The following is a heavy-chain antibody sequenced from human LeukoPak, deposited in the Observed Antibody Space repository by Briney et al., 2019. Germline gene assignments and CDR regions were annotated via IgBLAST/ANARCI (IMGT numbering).Heavy chain of an antibody. D-gene: IGHD5-18*01. Sequence: SETLSLTCTVSGGSMSSYYWTWIRQPPGKGLEWIGYVYSSGSTNYNPSFKSRVIISVDTSKNQFSLKLSSVTAADTAVYYCAGRHTGTFEYWGQGALVTVSS. CDR1: GGSMSSYY. V-gene: IGHV4-59*01. CDR3: AGRHTGTFEY. CDR2: VYSSGST. J-gene: IGHJ4*02.